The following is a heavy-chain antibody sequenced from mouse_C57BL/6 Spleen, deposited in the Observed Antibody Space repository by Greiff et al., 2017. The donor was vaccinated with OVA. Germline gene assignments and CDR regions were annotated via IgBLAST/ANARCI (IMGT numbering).Heavy chain of an antibody. CDR3: AREGLHFDY. CDR2: ISDGGSYT. V-gene: IGHV5-4*01. J-gene: IGHJ2*01. CDR1: GFTFSSYA. D-gene: IGHD2-13*01. Sequence: EVKLVESGGGLVKPGGSLKLSCAASGFTFSSYAMSWVRQTPEKRLEWVATISDGGSYTYYPDNVKGRFTISRDNAKNNLYLQMSHLKSEDTAMYYCAREGLHFDYWGQGTTLTVSS.